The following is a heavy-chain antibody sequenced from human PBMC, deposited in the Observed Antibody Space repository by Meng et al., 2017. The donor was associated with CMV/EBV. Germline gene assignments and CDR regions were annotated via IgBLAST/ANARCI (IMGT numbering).Heavy chain of an antibody. CDR2: IIPIFGTA. CDR1: GGTFSSYA. Sequence: SVKVSCKASGGTFSSYAISWVRQAPGQGLEWMGGIIPIFGTANYAQKFQGRVTITTDESTSTAYMELSSLRSEDTAVYYCARVELNTAMSGYGMDVWGQGTTVTVSS. V-gene: IGHV1-69*05. CDR3: ARVELNTAMSGYGMDV. J-gene: IGHJ6*02. D-gene: IGHD5-18*01.